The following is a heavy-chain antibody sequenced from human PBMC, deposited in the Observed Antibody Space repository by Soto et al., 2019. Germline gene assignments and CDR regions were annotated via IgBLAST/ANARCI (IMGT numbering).Heavy chain of an antibody. D-gene: IGHD6-19*01. J-gene: IGHJ4*02. CDR2: IYDRGST. CDR1: GGSIGSSSYY. CDR3: ARHGYTSGRTYFDY. Sequence: QLQLQESGPGLVKPSETLSLTCTVSGGSIGSSSYYWGWIRQPPGKGLDWIGSIYDRGSTYSNPSLKRRPTTSLDTSKNQFSLKLTSVTAADTAVYYCARHGYTSGRTYFDYWGQGTLVSVSS. V-gene: IGHV4-39*01.